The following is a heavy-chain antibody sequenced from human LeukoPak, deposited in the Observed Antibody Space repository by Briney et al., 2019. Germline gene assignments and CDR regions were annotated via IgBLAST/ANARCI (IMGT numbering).Heavy chain of an antibody. V-gene: IGHV3-15*05. CDR1: GFTFSNAW. J-gene: IGHJ6*02. Sequence: GGSLRLSCAASGFTFSNAWMTWVRQAPGKGLEWVGRIYRNADGGTTDYAAPVKGRFTISRDDSKNTLYLQMNSLKTEDTAVYYCTTDSYCSTTTCYASSNYYYGLDACGQGTSVTVSS. CDR2: IYRNADGGTT. D-gene: IGHD2-2*01. CDR3: TTDSYCSTTTCYASSNYYYGLDA.